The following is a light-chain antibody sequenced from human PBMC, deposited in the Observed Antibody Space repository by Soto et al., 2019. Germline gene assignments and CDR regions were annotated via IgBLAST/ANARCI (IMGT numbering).Light chain of an antibody. J-gene: IGKJ4*01. CDR2: DAS. V-gene: IGKV1-5*01. CDR3: QQYNSYPHT. CDR1: QKIADNY. Sequence: TQSPGTLSLSPGDRATLSCRASQKIADNYLAWYQQKPGKAPKLLIYDASSLESGVPSRFSGSGSGTEFTLTISSLQPDDFATYYCQQYNSYPHTFGGGTKVDIK.